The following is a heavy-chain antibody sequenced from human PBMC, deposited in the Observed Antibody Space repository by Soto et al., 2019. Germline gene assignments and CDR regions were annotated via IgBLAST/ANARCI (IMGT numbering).Heavy chain of an antibody. CDR1: GGSFSGYY. V-gene: IGHV4-34*01. J-gene: IGHJ5*02. CDR2: INHSGST. Sequence: QVQLQQWGAGLLKPSETLSLTCAVYGGSFSGYYWSWIRQPPGKGLEWIGEINHSGSTNYNPSLKSRVTISVDPSKNQFSLKLSSVTAADTAVYYCARGRTVTTSDWFDPWGQGTLVTVSS. D-gene: IGHD4-4*01. CDR3: ARGRTVTTSDWFDP.